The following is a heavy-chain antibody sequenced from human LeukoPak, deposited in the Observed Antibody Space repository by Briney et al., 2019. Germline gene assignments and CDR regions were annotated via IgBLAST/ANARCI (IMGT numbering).Heavy chain of an antibody. D-gene: IGHD6-19*01. CDR2: IYQTGDT. J-gene: IGHJ4*02. CDR1: GGSISNYY. CDR3: ARGAVAGPPED. V-gene: IGHV4-59*01. Sequence: SETLSLTCTVSGGSISNYYWSWIRQPPGKGLEYIGYIYQTGDTNSNPSLKSRVTISVDTSKNQFSLKLSSVTAADTAVYYCARGAVAGPPEDWGQGTLVTVSS.